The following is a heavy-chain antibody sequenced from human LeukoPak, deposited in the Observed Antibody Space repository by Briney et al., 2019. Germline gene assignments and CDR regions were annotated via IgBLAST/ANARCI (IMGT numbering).Heavy chain of an antibody. CDR2: IYSGGGT. CDR1: GFTVSLSY. Sequence: GGSLRLPCAASGFTVSLSYMNWFRQAPGKGLEWVSVIYSGGGTYYAESVKGRFTNSREHFKNTLFLQMSSLEAEDTAVYYCARMMSYSWASDYWGQGTLVTVSS. D-gene: IGHD1-26*01. V-gene: IGHV3-53*01. CDR3: ARMMSYSWASDY. J-gene: IGHJ4*02.